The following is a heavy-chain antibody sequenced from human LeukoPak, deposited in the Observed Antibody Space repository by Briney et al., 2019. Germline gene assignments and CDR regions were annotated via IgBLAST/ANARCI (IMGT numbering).Heavy chain of an antibody. J-gene: IGHJ4*02. Sequence: ASVKVSCKASGYTFTSYDINWVRQATGQGLEWMGWMNPNSGNTGYAQKFQGRVTMTRNTSISTAYMELSSLRSEDTAVYYRATPYYDFWSGYHAFDYWGQGTLVTVSS. CDR3: ATPYYDFWSGYHAFDY. CDR2: MNPNSGNT. CDR1: GYTFTSYD. D-gene: IGHD3-3*01. V-gene: IGHV1-8*01.